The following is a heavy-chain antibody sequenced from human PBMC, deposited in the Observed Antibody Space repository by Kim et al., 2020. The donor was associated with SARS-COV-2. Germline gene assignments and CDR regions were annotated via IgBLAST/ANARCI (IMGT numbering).Heavy chain of an antibody. J-gene: IGHJ6*03. CDR3: ATSGQDIVVVVAVYYFYYCMYV. CDR2: INHSGST. Sequence: SETLSLTCAVYGGSFSGYYWSWIRQPPGKGLEWIGEINHSGSTNYNPSLKSRVTISVDTTKNQFSLKLTSVTAADTAVFYCATSGQDIVVVVAVYYFYYCMYVWGEGATVSVSS. V-gene: IGHV4-34*01. CDR1: GGSFSGYY. D-gene: IGHD2-15*01.